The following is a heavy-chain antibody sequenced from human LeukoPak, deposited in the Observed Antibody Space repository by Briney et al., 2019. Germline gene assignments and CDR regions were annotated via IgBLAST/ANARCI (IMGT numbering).Heavy chain of an antibody. CDR3: AGAPIVATTHYFDY. V-gene: IGHV4-59*01. CDR2: IYYSGST. J-gene: IGHJ4*02. Sequence: SETLSLTCTVSGGSISSYYWSWIRQPPGKGLEWIGYIYYSGSTNYNPSLKSRVTISVDTSKNQFSLKLSSVTAADTAVYYCAGAPIVATTHYFDYWGQGTLVTVSS. D-gene: IGHD5-12*01. CDR1: GGSISSYY.